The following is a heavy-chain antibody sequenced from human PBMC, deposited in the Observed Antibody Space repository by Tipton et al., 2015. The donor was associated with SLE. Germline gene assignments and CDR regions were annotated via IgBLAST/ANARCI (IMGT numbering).Heavy chain of an antibody. CDR3: ARGKDSVVARDTFDI. J-gene: IGHJ3*02. D-gene: IGHD2-15*01. V-gene: IGHV4-34*01. Sequence: TLSLTCAVYGGSFSGYYWSWIRQPPGKGLEWIGEINHSGSTNYNPSLKSRVTISVDTSKNQFSLKLSSVTAADTAVYYCARGKDSVVARDTFDIWGQGTMVTVSS. CDR2: INHSGST. CDR1: GGSFSGYY.